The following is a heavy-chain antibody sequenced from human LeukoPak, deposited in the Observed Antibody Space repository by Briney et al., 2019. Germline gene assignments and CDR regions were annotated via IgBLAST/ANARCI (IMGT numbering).Heavy chain of an antibody. V-gene: IGHV3-7*01. Sequence: GGSLRLSCVASGFTFSNYAMSWVRQAPGKGLEWVANIKQDGSEKYYVDSVKGRFTISRDNAKNSLYLQMNSLRAEDTAVYYCARDGYSYEGIYFDYWGQGTLVTVSS. CDR2: IKQDGSEK. D-gene: IGHD5-18*01. J-gene: IGHJ4*02. CDR1: GFTFSNYA. CDR3: ARDGYSYEGIYFDY.